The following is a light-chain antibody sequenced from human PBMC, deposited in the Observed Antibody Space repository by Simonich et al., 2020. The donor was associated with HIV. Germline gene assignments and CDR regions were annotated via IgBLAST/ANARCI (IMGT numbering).Light chain of an antibody. CDR3: SSYTSTNSWV. CDR2: VVS. J-gene: IGLJ3*02. V-gene: IGLV2-14*03. CDR1: SGDVGGDND. Sequence: QPALTQPASVSGSLGKSITISCTGTSGDVGGDNDVSWYQQHPGKVPKLMIYVVSARPSGCSNRFSGSKSGNTASLTISGLQAEDEADYYCSSYTSTNSWVFGGGTKVTVL.